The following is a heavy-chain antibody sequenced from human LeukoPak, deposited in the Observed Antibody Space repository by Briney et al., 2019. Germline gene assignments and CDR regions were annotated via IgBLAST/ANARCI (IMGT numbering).Heavy chain of an antibody. D-gene: IGHD3-3*01. CDR1: GGSISTYY. J-gene: IGHJ4*02. CDR2: IHISGST. V-gene: IGHV4-4*07. CDR3: ARGTPGWIFTFDY. Sequence: SETLSLTCTVSGGSISTYYWSWIRQPAGRGLEWIGRIHISGSTNYNPSLKSRVTMSVDTSKNQLSLKLTSVTAADTAVYYCARGTPGWIFTFDYWGQGTLVTVSS.